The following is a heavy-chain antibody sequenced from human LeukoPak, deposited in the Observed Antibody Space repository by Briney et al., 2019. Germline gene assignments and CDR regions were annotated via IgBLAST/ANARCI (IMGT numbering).Heavy chain of an antibody. CDR3: ASERTGKVARY. CDR1: GFTFSSYC. D-gene: IGHD5-12*01. V-gene: IGHV3-7*05. J-gene: IGHJ4*02. CDR2: IKQDGSEE. Sequence: GGSLRLSCAASGFTFSSYCMSWVRQAPGKGLEWVANIKQDGSEEYYVDSVKGRSTISRGNAKNSLYLQMNSLRAEDTAVYYCASERTGKVARYWGQGTLVTVSS.